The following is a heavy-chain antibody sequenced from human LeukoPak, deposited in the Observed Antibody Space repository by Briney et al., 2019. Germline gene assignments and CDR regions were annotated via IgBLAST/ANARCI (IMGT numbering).Heavy chain of an antibody. CDR3: ARGTDILYYFDY. J-gene: IGHJ4*02. V-gene: IGHV3-7*01. CDR1: GFTFSSYW. CDR2: IKQDGSEK. Sequence: TGGSLRLSCEVSGFTFSSYWMSWVRQAPGKGLEWVANIKQDGSEKYYVDSVKGRFTISRDNAENSLYLQMNSLRAEDTAVYYCARGTDILYYFDYWGQGTLVTVSS. D-gene: IGHD2-2*01.